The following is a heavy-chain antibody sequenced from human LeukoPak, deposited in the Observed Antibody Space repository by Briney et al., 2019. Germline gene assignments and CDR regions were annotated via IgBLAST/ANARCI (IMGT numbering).Heavy chain of an antibody. CDR1: GFTFSDYY. Sequence: GGSLRLSCAASGFTFSDYYMSWIRQAPGKGLGWVSYISSSGSTIYYADSVKGRFTISRDNAKNSLYLQMNSLRAEDTAVYYCARSRRRPYFDYWGQGTLVTVSS. D-gene: IGHD1-1*01. J-gene: IGHJ4*02. V-gene: IGHV3-11*01. CDR2: ISSSGSTI. CDR3: ARSRRRPYFDY.